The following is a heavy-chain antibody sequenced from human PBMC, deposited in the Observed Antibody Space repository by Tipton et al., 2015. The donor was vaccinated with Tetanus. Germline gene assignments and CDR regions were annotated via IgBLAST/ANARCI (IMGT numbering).Heavy chain of an antibody. CDR3: ARGHRHDPKTFYAMDR. J-gene: IGHJ6*02. CDR2: IIPFSDTI. CDR1: GGTFGSYA. V-gene: IGHV1-69*06. Sequence: QVQLVQSGPEVKKPGSSVKVSCEASGGTFGSYAVNWVRQAPGQGLEWMGGIIPFSDTIEYSQKFQGRVTITADRSSSPVHMELSSLKSEDTAVYYWARGHRHDPKTFYAMDRWGPGTTVIVSS. D-gene: IGHD1-1*01.